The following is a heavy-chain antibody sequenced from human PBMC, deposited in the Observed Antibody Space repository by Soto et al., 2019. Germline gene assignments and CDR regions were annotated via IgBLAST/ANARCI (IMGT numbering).Heavy chain of an antibody. V-gene: IGHV1-8*01. CDR1: GYTFTSYD. Sequence: ASVKVSCKASGYTFTSYDINWLRQATGQGLEWMGWMKPNSGNTGYAQKFQGRLTMTRNTSISTAYLELSSLRSEDTAVYYCARAAVAAPNPGYFLHWGQGTPVTVSS. CDR3: ARAAVAAPNPGYFLH. J-gene: IGHJ1*01. D-gene: IGHD6-19*01. CDR2: MKPNSGNT.